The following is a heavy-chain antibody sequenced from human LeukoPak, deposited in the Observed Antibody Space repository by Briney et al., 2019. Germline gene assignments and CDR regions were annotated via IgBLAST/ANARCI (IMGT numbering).Heavy chain of an antibody. CDR3: YSGVIQSAWGCVDY. Sequence: SETLSLTCTVSGGSISSYYWSWIRQPPGRGLEGSVDSYYRGSTNYNPSLMSRVNISVDTTNNQYSLMLMTMTAADAAVYYFYSGVIQSAWGCVDYWGQGTLVTVSS. CDR1: GGSISSYY. J-gene: IGHJ4*02. CDR2: SYYRGST. V-gene: IGHV4-59*01. D-gene: IGHD6-19*01.